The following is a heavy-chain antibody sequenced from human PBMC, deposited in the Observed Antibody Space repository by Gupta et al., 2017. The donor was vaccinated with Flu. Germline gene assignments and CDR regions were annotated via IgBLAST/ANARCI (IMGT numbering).Heavy chain of an antibody. Sequence: EVQLVESGGGLIQPGGSLRLSCAASGFTVSSNYMSWVRQAPGKGLEWVSVIYSGGSTYYADSVKGRFTISRDNSKNTLYLQMNSLRAEDTAVYYCARLYSSSSWSTYYYYYYMDVWGKGTTVTVSS. CDR3: ARLYSSSSWSTYYYYYYMDV. CDR1: GFTVSSNY. J-gene: IGHJ6*03. D-gene: IGHD6-6*01. V-gene: IGHV3-53*01. CDR2: IYSGGST.